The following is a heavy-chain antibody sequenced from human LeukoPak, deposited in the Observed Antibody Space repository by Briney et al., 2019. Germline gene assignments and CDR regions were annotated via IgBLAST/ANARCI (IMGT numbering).Heavy chain of an antibody. CDR1: GGSISSHY. CDR2: IYYSGST. CDR3: ARVNMVRGVITYYYYHYMDV. V-gene: IGHV4-59*11. D-gene: IGHD3-10*01. Sequence: SETLSLTCTVSGGSISSHYWSWIRQPPGKGLEWIGYIYYSGSTNYNPSLKSRVTISVDTSKNQFSLKLSSVTAADTAVYYCARVNMVRGVITYYYYHYMDVWGKGTTVTVSS. J-gene: IGHJ6*03.